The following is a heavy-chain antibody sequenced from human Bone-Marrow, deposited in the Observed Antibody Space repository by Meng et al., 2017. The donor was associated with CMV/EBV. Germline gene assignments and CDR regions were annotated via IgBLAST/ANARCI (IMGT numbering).Heavy chain of an antibody. D-gene: IGHD2-2*01. Sequence: GALKISCAASGFTFDDYGMSWVRQAPGKGLEWVSGINWNGGSTGYADSVKGRFTISRDNAKNSLYLQMNSLRAEDTAVCYCARWGIVVVPAAIGYYYYGMDVWGQGTTVTVSS. CDR1: GFTFDDYG. CDR3: ARWGIVVVPAAIGYYYYGMDV. CDR2: INWNGGST. J-gene: IGHJ6*01. V-gene: IGHV3-20*04.